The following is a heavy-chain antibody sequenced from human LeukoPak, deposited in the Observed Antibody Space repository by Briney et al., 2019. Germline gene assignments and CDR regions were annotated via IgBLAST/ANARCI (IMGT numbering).Heavy chain of an antibody. CDR3: ARDYGGHFDY. J-gene: IGHJ4*02. V-gene: IGHV4-39*02. CDR1: GGSISSSSYY. Sequence: SETLSLTCTVSGGSISSSSYYWGWIRQPPGKGLEWIGSIYYSGSTYYNPSLKSRVTISVDTSKNQFSLKLSSVTAADTAVYHCARDYGGHFDYWGQGTLVTVSS. CDR2: IYYSGST. D-gene: IGHD4-23*01.